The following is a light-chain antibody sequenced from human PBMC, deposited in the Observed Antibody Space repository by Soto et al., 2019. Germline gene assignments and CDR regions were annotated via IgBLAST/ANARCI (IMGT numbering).Light chain of an antibody. CDR1: QNLGTLY. CDR3: QQYAGSPRT. J-gene: IGKJ1*01. Sequence: EIVLTQSPCTLSLSQGERGTLPCRASQNLGTLYLAWFQQKSGQAPRLLIYSASRRATGIPDRFTGSGSGTDFTLTINRVEPEDFAVYFCQQYAGSPRTFGQGTKVDI. CDR2: SAS. V-gene: IGKV3-20*01.